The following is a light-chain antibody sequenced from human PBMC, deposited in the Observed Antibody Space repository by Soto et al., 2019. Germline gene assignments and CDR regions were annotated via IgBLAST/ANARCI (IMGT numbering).Light chain of an antibody. V-gene: IGKV3-15*01. CDR2: GAS. CDR1: QTFGTS. Sequence: EIVLTQSPATLSVSPGERATLSCRASQTFGTSLVWYQQKPGQAPSILIYGASTRAAGIPARFSGSGSGTVFTLTISSLQAEDFAVYYCQQHNAWPLTFGGGTEVEIK. CDR3: QQHNAWPLT. J-gene: IGKJ4*01.